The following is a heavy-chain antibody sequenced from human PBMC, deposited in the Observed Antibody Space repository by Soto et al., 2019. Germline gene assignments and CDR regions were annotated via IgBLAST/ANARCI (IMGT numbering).Heavy chain of an antibody. CDR2: ISSSSSTI. CDR1: GFTFSSYS. D-gene: IGHD3-3*01. Sequence: GGSLRLSCAASGFTFSSYSMNWVRQAPGKGLEWVSYISSSSSTIYYADSVKGRFTISRDNAKNSLYLQMNSLRDEDTAVYYCARAQTPTKYYDFWSGPHYYFDYWGQGTLVTVSS. V-gene: IGHV3-48*02. CDR3: ARAQTPTKYYDFWSGPHYYFDY. J-gene: IGHJ4*02.